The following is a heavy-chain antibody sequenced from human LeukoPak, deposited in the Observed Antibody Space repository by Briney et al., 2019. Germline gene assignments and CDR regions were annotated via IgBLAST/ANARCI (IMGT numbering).Heavy chain of an antibody. CDR1: GGTFSSYA. J-gene: IGHJ4*02. CDR3: AGGFGESYFDY. CDR2: IIPIFGTA. Sequence: SVEVSCKASGGTFSSYAISWVRQAPGQGLEWMGGIIPIFGTANYAQQFQGRVTITTDESTSTAYMELSSLRSEDTAVYYCAGGFGESYFDYWGQGTLVTVSS. V-gene: IGHV1-69*05. D-gene: IGHD3-10*01.